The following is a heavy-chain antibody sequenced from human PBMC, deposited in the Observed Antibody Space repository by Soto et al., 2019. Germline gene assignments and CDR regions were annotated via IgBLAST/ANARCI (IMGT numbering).Heavy chain of an antibody. D-gene: IGHD3-10*01. V-gene: IGHV5-10-1*03. CDR3: ARRRWVSVDNHYYAYYFDY. J-gene: IGHJ4*02. CDR1: GYSFTSYW. Sequence: EVQLVQSGAEVKKPGESLRISCKGSGYSFTSYWISLVRQMPGKGLEWMGRIDPSDSYTNYSPSFQGNVTISADKSISTAYLQWSSLKASDTAMYYCARRRWVSVDNHYYAYYFDYWGEGTLVTVSS. CDR2: IDPSDSYT.